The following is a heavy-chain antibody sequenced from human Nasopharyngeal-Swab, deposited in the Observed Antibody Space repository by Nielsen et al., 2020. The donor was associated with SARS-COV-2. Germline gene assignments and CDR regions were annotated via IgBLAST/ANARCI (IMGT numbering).Heavy chain of an antibody. D-gene: IGHD5-24*01. CDR2: IYYSGST. V-gene: IGHV4-59*08. J-gene: IGHJ4*02. Sequence: ESLKISCAASGFTFSSYAMSWVRQAPGKGLEWIGYIYYSGSTNYNPSLKSRVTISVDTSKNQFSLKLSSVTAADTAVYYCARGGDGYNGLDYWGQGTLVTVSS. CDR3: ARGGDGYNGLDY. CDR1: GFTFSSYA.